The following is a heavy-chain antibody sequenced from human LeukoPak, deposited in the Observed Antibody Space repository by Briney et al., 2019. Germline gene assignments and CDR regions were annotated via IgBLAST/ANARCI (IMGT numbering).Heavy chain of an antibody. CDR2: ISWNSGSI. D-gene: IGHD1-26*01. J-gene: IGHJ6*02. CDR1: GFTFDDYA. Sequence: PGRSLRLSCAASGFTFDDYAMHWVRHAPGKGLEWVSGISWNSGSIGYADSVKGRFTISRDNAKNSLYLQMNSLRAEDTALYYCAKEPSGSYPYYYYYYGMDVWGQGTTVTVSS. V-gene: IGHV3-9*01. CDR3: AKEPSGSYPYYYYYYGMDV.